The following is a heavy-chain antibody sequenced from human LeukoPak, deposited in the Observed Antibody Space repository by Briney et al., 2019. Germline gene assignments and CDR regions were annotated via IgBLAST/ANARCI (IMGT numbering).Heavy chain of an antibody. CDR1: GFTVSSNY. J-gene: IGHJ4*02. D-gene: IGHD6-19*01. CDR3: ACSKRWLAFDY. Sequence: GGSLRLSCAASGFTVSSNYMSWVRQAPGKGLEWVSVIYSGGSTYYAYSVKGRFTISRDNSKNTLYLQMNSLRAEDTAVYYCACSKRWLAFDYWGQGTLVTVSS. V-gene: IGHV3-53*01. CDR2: IYSGGST.